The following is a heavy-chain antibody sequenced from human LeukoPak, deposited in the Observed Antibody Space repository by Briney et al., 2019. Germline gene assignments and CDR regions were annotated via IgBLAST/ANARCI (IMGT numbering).Heavy chain of an antibody. V-gene: IGHV1-3*01. CDR2: INAGNGNT. J-gene: IGHJ3*02. CDR3: ARGSGPMTTVTKGLDAFDI. CDR1: GYTFTSYA. D-gene: IGHD4-17*01. Sequence: GASVKVSCKASGYTFTSYAMHWVRQASGQRLEWMGWINAGNGNTKYSQKFQGRVTITRDTSASTAYMELSSLRSEDTAVYYCARGSGPMTTVTKGLDAFDIWGQGTMVTVSS.